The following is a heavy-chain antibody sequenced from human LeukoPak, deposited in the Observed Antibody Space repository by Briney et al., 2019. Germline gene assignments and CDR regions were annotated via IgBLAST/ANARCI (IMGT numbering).Heavy chain of an antibody. CDR1: GFTFSSYS. CDR2: ISSTSISM. V-gene: IGHV3-21*01. Sequence: GESLRLSCAASGFTFSSYSLNWVRQTPGTGLEWVSSISSTSISMYYADSVKGRFTISRDNAKNSLYLRMNSLRAEDTAVYYCVRGTSGDYDYWGQGTLVTVSS. CDR3: VRGTSGDYDY. D-gene: IGHD4-17*01. J-gene: IGHJ4*02.